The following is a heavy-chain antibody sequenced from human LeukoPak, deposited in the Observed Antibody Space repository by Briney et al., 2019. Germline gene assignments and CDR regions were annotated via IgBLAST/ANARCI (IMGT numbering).Heavy chain of an antibody. V-gene: IGHV3-15*07. Sequence: GGSLRLSCSASGLTVTNAWMNWVRQAPGEGLDWVGRIASKTDGGATDYAAPVKGRFTISRDDSKNTLNLQMNSLRTEDTAVYYCTTGIRGDWGQGTLVTVPS. D-gene: IGHD3-10*01. CDR1: GLTVTNAW. J-gene: IGHJ4*02. CDR3: TTGIRGD. CDR2: IASKTDGGAT.